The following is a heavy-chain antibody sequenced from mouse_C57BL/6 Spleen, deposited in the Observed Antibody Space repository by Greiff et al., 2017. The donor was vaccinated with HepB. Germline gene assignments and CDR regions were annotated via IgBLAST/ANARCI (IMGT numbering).Heavy chain of an antibody. J-gene: IGHJ2*01. D-gene: IGHD2-3*01. CDR3: AGGWDGYPFFDY. CDR2: IDPANGNT. V-gene: IGHV14-3*01. Sequence: EVKLMESVAELVRPGASVKLSCTASGFNIKNTYMHWVKQRPEKGLEWIGRIDPANGNTKYAPKVQGKATITADTSSNTAYLQLSSLTSEDTAIYYCAGGWDGYPFFDYWGQGTTLTVSS. CDR1: GFNIKNTY.